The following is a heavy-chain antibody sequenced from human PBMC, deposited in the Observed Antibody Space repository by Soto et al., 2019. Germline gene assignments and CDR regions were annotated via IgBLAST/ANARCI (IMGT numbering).Heavy chain of an antibody. CDR2: ISYDGSNK. CDR3: AKDWGYYGSGSYPRGIYYYYMDV. J-gene: IGHJ6*03. D-gene: IGHD3-10*01. CDR1: GFTFSSYG. Sequence: GGSLRLSCAASGFTFSSYGMHWVRQAPGKGLEWVAVISYDGSNKYYADSVKGRFTISRDNSKNTLYLQMNRLRAEETAVYYCAKDWGYYGSGSYPRGIYYYYMDVWGKGTTVTVSS. V-gene: IGHV3-30*18.